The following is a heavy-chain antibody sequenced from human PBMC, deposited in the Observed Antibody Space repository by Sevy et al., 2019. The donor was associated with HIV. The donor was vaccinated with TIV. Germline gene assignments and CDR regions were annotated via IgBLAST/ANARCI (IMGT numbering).Heavy chain of an antibody. Sequence: GGSLRLSCAASGFTFSNYALNWVRQVPGKGLEWVSTISGSGFNTYYGDSVKGRFTISRDNSKNTLYLQMSSLSPEDTALYYCAKDRFDGSGYYPEGAFDIWAQGTKVTVSS. CDR3: AKDRFDGSGYYPEGAFDI. J-gene: IGHJ3*02. D-gene: IGHD3-22*01. CDR1: GFTFSNYA. CDR2: ISGSGFNT. V-gene: IGHV3-23*01.